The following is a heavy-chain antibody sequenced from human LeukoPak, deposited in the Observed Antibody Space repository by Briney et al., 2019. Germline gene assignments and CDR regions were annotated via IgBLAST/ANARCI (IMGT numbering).Heavy chain of an antibody. CDR1: GFSFSNYG. D-gene: IGHD3-16*01. J-gene: IGHJ4*02. CDR3: ARSNNGGWGYCDY. V-gene: IGHV3-33*01. CDR2: IWYDGSNK. Sequence: GRSLRLSCAASGFSFSNYGMHWVRQAPGKGLEWVAVIWYDGSNKYYADSVKGRFTISRDNSKNTLYVQMSSLRAEDTAVYYCARSNNGGWGYCDYWGQGSLVTVSS.